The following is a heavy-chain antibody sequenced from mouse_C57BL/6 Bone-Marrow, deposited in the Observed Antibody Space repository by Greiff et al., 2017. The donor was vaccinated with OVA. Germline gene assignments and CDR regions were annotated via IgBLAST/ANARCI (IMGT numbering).Heavy chain of an antibody. CDR2: IYPRSGNT. Sequence: VKLMESGAELARPGASVKLSCKASGYTFTSYGISWVKQRTGQGLEWIGEIYPRSGNTYYNEKFKGKATLTADKSSSTAYMELSSLTSEDSAVYFCARYDGSSYEAMDYWGQGTSVTVSS. D-gene: IGHD1-1*01. CDR1: GYTFTSYG. J-gene: IGHJ4*01. CDR3: ARYDGSSYEAMDY. V-gene: IGHV1-81*01.